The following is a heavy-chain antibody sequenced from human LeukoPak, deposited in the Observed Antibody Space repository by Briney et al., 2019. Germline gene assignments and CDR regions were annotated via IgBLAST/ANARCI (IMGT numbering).Heavy chain of an antibody. V-gene: IGHV3-7*05. Sequence: GGSLRLSCAASGFTFSSNWMTWVRQAPGKGLEWVANIKQDGSEKYYVDSVKGRFTISRDNAKNSLYLQMDSLRVDDTAVYYCASTYADHDWNFDFWGQGTLVTVSS. CDR3: ASTYADHDWNFDF. CDR2: IKQDGSEK. J-gene: IGHJ4*02. CDR1: GFTFSSNW. D-gene: IGHD1-1*01.